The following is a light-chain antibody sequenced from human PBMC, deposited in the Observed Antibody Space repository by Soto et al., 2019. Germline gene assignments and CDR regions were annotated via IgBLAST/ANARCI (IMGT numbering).Light chain of an antibody. J-gene: IGKJ1*01. CDR2: HAS. V-gene: IGKV1-5*01. Sequence: DIQMTQSPSTLSASIGDRVTITCRASQTINNWLAWYQQKPGKAPNLLIYHASNLETGVPSRFSGSAFGTEFTLTISSLQPDDFATYYCQHYNSYPWTFGQLT. CDR1: QTINNW. CDR3: QHYNSYPWT.